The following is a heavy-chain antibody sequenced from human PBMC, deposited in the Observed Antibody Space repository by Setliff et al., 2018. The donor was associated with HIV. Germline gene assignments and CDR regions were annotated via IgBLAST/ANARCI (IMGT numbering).Heavy chain of an antibody. CDR1: GYTFTTYA. D-gene: IGHD6-19*01. J-gene: IGHJ6*03. V-gene: IGHV1-3*01. CDR3: GRIYSSGWNYYYYYMDV. CDR2: INAGNGNT. Sequence: ASVKVSCKASGYTFTTYAIHWVRQAPGQRLEWMGWINAGNGNTKYSQRFQGRVTITRDTSASTAYMELSSLRSEDTAVYYCGRIYSSGWNYYYYYMDVWGKGTTVTVSS.